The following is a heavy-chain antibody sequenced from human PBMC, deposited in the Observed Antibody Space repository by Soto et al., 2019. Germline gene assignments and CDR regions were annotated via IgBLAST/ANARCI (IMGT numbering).Heavy chain of an antibody. D-gene: IGHD3-10*01. CDR3: ARRGSGSYSDY. CDR1: GGSISSGGYS. CDR2: MYHSGST. J-gene: IGHJ4*02. Sequence: PSETLSLTCAVSGGSISSGGYSWSWIRQPPGKGLEWIGYMYHSGSTYYNPSLKSRVTISIDRSKNQFSLKLSSVTAADTAVYYCARRGSGSYSDYWGQGNLVTVSS. V-gene: IGHV4-30-2*01.